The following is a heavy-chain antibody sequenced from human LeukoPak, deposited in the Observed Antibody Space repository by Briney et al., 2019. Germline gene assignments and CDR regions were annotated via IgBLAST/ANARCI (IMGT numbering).Heavy chain of an antibody. J-gene: IGHJ2*01. CDR3: ARDGAFTGPHWWFDL. CDR2: IYHSGST. V-gene: IGHV4-38-2*02. D-gene: IGHD2-8*02. Sequence: SETLSLTCTVSGYSISSGYYWGWIRQPPGKGLEWIGSIYHSGSTYYNPSLKSRVTISVDTSKNQFSLKLSSVTAADTAVYYCARDGAFTGPHWWFDLWGRGTLVTVSS. CDR1: GYSISSGYY.